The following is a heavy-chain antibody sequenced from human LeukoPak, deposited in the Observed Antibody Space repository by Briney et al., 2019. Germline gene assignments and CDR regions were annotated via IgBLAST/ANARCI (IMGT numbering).Heavy chain of an antibody. J-gene: IGHJ2*01. V-gene: IGHV3-9*01. CDR2: ISWNSGSI. CDR1: GFTFDDYA. D-gene: IGHD6-19*01. Sequence: GGSLRLSCAASGFTFDDYAMHWVRHAPGKGLEWVSGISWNSGSIGYADSVKGRFTISRDNAKNSLYLQMNSLRAEDTALYYCAKAVGIAVAGNHFDLWGRGTLVTVSS. CDR3: AKAVGIAVAGNHFDL.